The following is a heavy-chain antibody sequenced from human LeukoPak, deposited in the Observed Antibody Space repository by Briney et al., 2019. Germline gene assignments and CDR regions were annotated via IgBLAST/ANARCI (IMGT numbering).Heavy chain of an antibody. CDR2: INPNSGGT. V-gene: IGHV1-2*02. J-gene: IGHJ4*02. CDR3: ARGLPLLFPDYYDSSGYYGSKGAADY. Sequence: ASVTVSFTASGYTFTGYYMHWVRQAPGQGLEWMGWINPNSGGTNYAQKFQSRVTMTRDTSISTAYMELSSLRSDDTAVYYCARGLPLLFPDYYDSSGYYGSKGAADYWGQGTLVTVSS. D-gene: IGHD3-22*01. CDR1: GYTFTGYY.